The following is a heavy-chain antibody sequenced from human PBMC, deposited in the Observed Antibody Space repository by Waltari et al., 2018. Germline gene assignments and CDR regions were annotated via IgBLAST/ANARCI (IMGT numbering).Heavy chain of an antibody. D-gene: IGHD3-22*01. CDR2: FDPEDGET. J-gene: IGHJ3*02. CDR1: GYTLTESS. V-gene: IGHV1-24*01. CDR3: ATDRYYDSSGPAAFDI. Sequence: QVQLVQSGAEVKKPGATVTVSCRVSGYTLTESSIPRVRQAPGKGLEWMGGFDPEDGETIYAQKFQGRVTMTEDTSTDTAYMELSSLRSEDTAVYYCATDRYYDSSGPAAFDIWGQGTMVTVSS.